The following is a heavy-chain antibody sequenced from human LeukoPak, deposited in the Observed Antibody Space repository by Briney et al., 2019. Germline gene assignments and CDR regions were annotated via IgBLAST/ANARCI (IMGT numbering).Heavy chain of an antibody. D-gene: IGHD2-2*01. Sequence: GGSLRLSCAASGFTFSSYSMNWVRQAPGKGLEWVLSISSSSSYIYYADSVKGRFTISRDNAKNSLYLQMNSLRAEDTAVYYCARDAGYCSSTSCQPYYYYMDVWGKGTTVTVSS. V-gene: IGHV3-21*01. CDR1: GFTFSSYS. CDR2: ISSSSSYI. J-gene: IGHJ6*03. CDR3: ARDAGYCSSTSCQPYYYYMDV.